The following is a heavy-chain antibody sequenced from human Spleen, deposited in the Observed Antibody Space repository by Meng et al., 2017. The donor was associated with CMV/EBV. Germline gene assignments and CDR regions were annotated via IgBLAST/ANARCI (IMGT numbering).Heavy chain of an antibody. CDR3: ARLRKDVLRFLEWSYYFDY. CDR1: FTSYG. J-gene: IGHJ4*02. V-gene: IGHV1-18*01. Sequence: FTSYGISGVRQAPGQGLEWMGWISAYNGNTNYAQKLQGRVTMTTDTSTSTAYMELRSLRSDDTAVYYCARLRKDVLRFLEWSYYFDYWGQGTLVTVSS. CDR2: ISAYNGNT. D-gene: IGHD3-3*01.